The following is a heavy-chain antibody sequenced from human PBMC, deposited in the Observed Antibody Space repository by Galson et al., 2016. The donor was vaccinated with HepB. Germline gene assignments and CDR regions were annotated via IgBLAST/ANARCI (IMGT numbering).Heavy chain of an antibody. CDR2: ISGSGYII. J-gene: IGHJ4*02. D-gene: IGHD5-12*01. Sequence: SLRLSCAASGFTFNGHKMQWVRRAPGKGLEWLSDISGSGYIIQYADSVKGRFTTSRDNAKNSSFLQMNSLRDEDTAVYYCAREGAYSGNDFGGGFDFWGQGTLVTVSS. CDR3: AREGAYSGNDFGGGFDF. CDR1: GFTFNGHK. V-gene: IGHV3-48*02.